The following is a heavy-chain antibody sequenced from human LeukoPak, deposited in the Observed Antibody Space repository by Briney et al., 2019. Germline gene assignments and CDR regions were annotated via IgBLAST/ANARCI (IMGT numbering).Heavy chain of an antibody. Sequence: GGSLRLSCVASGFTFSSHGMNWVRQAPGKGLEWVSSISSSSSHIYYADSVKGRFTISRDNAKNSLYLQMNSLRAEDTAVYYCARVPARGYDSVAFDIWGQGTMVTVSS. J-gene: IGHJ3*02. D-gene: IGHD5-12*01. CDR2: ISSSSSHI. V-gene: IGHV3-21*01. CDR3: ARVPARGYDSVAFDI. CDR1: GFTFSSHG.